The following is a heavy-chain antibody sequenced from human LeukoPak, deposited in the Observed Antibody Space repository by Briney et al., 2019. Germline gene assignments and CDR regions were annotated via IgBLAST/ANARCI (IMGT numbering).Heavy chain of an antibody. Sequence: GGSLRLSCAASGFTFSSYAMSWVRQAPGKGLEWVSAISGSGGSTYYADSVKGRFTISRDNSKNTLYLQMNSLRAEDTAVYYCAKTPIPRSLRYFDWLLHGYFDYWGQGTLVTVSS. CDR2: ISGSGGST. D-gene: IGHD3-9*01. V-gene: IGHV3-23*01. CDR3: AKTPIPRSLRYFDWLLHGYFDY. J-gene: IGHJ4*02. CDR1: GFTFSSYA.